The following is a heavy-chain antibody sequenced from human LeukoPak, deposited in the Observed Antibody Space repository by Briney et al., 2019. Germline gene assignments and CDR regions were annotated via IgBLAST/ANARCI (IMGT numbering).Heavy chain of an antibody. J-gene: IGHJ4*02. CDR3: ARSRDSSGYYYLI. D-gene: IGHD3-22*01. CDR2: IYPDDSNT. Sequence: PGESLKISCEASGYTFSNYWIGWVRQMPGKGLEWMGMIYPDDSNTIYSPSFQGQVTISADKPISTAYLQWSSLKASDTAMYYCARSRDSSGYYYLIWGRGTLVTVSS. CDR1: GYTFSNYW. V-gene: IGHV5-51*04.